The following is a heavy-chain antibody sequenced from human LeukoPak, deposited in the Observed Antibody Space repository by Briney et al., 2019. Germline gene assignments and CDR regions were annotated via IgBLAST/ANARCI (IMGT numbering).Heavy chain of an antibody. CDR2: INAGNGNT. V-gene: IGHV1-3*01. D-gene: IGHD6-25*01. CDR3: ARSRYSSAYDY. J-gene: IGHJ4*02. CDR1: GYTFTSYA. Sequence: ASVKVSCTASGYTFTSYAMHWVRQAPGQRLEWMGWINAGNGNTKYSQEFQGRVTITRDTSASTAYMELSSLRSEDTAVYYCARSRYSSAYDYWGQGTLVTVSS.